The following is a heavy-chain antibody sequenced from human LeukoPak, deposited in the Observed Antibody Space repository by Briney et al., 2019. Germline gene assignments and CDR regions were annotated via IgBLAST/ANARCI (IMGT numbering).Heavy chain of an antibody. Sequence: SETLSLTCTVSGGSISSSSYYWGWIRQPPGKGLEWIGSIYYSGSTYYNLSLKSRVTISVDTSKNQFSLKLSSVTAADTAVYYCARLSRWELLDYWGQGTLVTVSS. J-gene: IGHJ4*02. CDR3: ARLSRWELLDY. CDR1: GGSISSSSYY. D-gene: IGHD1-26*01. V-gene: IGHV4-39*01. CDR2: IYYSGST.